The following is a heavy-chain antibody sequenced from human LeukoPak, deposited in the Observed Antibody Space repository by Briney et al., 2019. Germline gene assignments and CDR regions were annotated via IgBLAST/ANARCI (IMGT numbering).Heavy chain of an antibody. CDR1: GGSVSSGSDY. J-gene: IGHJ4*02. Sequence: SQTLSLTCTVSGGSVSSGSDYWSWIRQPAGKGLEWIGRIYSSGSTNYNPSLKSRVTISVDTSKNQFSLKLSSVTAADTAVYYCARVTYSSSWERAAYFDYWGQGTLVTVSS. D-gene: IGHD6-13*01. CDR3: ARVTYSSSWERAAYFDY. CDR2: IYSSGST. V-gene: IGHV4-61*02.